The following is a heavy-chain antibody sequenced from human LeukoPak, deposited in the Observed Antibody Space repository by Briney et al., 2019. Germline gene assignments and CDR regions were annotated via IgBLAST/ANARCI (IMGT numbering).Heavy chain of an antibody. J-gene: IGHJ6*02. CDR1: GFTFSSYA. D-gene: IGHD3-3*01. CDR2: ISGSGGST. Sequence: GGSLRLSCVASGFTFSSYAMSWVRQAPGKGLEWVSAISGSGGSTYYADSVKGRFTISRDNSKNTLYLQMNSLRAEDTAVYYCAKEIITIFGVVFRGMDVWGQGTTVTVSS. CDR3: AKEIITIFGVVFRGMDV. V-gene: IGHV3-23*01.